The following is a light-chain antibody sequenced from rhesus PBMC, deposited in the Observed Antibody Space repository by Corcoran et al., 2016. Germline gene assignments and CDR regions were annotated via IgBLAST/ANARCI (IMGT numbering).Light chain of an antibody. V-gene: IGKV1-36*02. CDR3: LQAYSTPST. CDR2: AAS. CDR1: QGIREY. J-gene: IGKJ1*01. Sequence: DIQMTQSPSSLSASVGDRVTITCRASQGIREYVNWYQQKPGKAPKRLNYAASRLESGVPSRFSGSGSGTAFTLTISGLQPYDSAAYYCLQAYSTPSTFGQGTKVDIK.